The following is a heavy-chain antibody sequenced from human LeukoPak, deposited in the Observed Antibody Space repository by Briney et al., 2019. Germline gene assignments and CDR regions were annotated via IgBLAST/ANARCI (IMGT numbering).Heavy chain of an antibody. CDR2: IIPIFGTA. Sequence: SVKVSCKACGGTFSSYAISWVRLAPGQGLEWMGGIIPIFGTANYAQKFQGRVTITADESTSTAYMELSSLRSEDTAVYYCARVLVPVTAMKYNWFDPWGQGTLVTVSS. CDR1: GGTFSSYA. D-gene: IGHD2-21*02. V-gene: IGHV1-69*13. J-gene: IGHJ5*02. CDR3: ARVLVPVTAMKYNWFDP.